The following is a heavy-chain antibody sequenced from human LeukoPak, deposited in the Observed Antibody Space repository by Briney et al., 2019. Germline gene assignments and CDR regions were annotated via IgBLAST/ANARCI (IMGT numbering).Heavy chain of an antibody. CDR3: ATEYHAGMGD. J-gene: IGHJ4*02. CDR1: GFTFSNAW. Sequence: PGGSLRLSCAASGFTFSNAWMSWVRRAPGKGLEWVGRIKSKSDGGTTEYGAPTKGTFTISRDDSRNTLYLQMNSLKTEDTAMYYCATEYHAGMGDWGQGTLVTVSS. V-gene: IGHV3-15*01. CDR2: IKSKSDGGTT. D-gene: IGHD2-2*01.